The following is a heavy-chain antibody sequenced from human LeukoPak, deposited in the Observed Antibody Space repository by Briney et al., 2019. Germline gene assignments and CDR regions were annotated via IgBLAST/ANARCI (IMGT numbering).Heavy chain of an antibody. CDR2: ISWNSGSI. CDR3: AKDTYDILTGTAD. Sequence: GGSLRLSCAASGFTFDDYAMHWVRQAPGKGLEWVSGISWNSGSIGYADSVKGRFTISRDNAKNSLYLQMNSLRAEDTALYYCAKDTYDILTGTADWGQGTLVTVSS. D-gene: IGHD3-9*01. J-gene: IGHJ4*02. CDR1: GFTFDDYA. V-gene: IGHV3-9*01.